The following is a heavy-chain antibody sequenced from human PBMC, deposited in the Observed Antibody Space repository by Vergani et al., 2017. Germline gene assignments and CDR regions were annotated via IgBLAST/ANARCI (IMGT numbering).Heavy chain of an antibody. CDR1: GYIFSKFW. CDR2: IYPGDSEV. J-gene: IGHJ3*01. D-gene: IGHD3-10*01. CDR3: ASGGHGSENGGALQL. Sequence: EKQLVQSGSETKKPGESLKISCQAFGYIFSKFWIGWVRQRPGRGLEWMGIIYPGDSEVKSNPTFRGQVIFLVDTSVNTAYLQWRSLQASDTATYFCASGGHGSENGGALQLWGQGTNITVSS. V-gene: IGHV5-51*01.